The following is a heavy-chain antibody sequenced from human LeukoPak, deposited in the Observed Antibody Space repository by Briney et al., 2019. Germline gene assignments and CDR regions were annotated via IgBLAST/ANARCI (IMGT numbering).Heavy chain of an antibody. CDR2: INQDESEK. J-gene: IGHJ6*03. CDR3: AKDRTPNYYDSSGYDYYYYYMDV. V-gene: IGHV3-7*03. Sequence: PGGSLRLSCAASGFMFSNYWMSWVRQAPGKGLEWVANINQDESEKYYVDSVKGRFTISRDNSKNTLYLQMNSLRAEDTAAYYCAKDRTPNYYDSSGYDYYYYYMDVWGKGTTVTVSS. CDR1: GFMFSNYW. D-gene: IGHD3-22*01.